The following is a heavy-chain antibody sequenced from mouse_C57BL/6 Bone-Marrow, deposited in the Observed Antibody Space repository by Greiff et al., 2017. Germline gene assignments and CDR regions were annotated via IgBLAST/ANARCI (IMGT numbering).Heavy chain of an antibody. J-gene: IGHJ4*01. CDR3: ARTYEYDDYTMDY. V-gene: IGHV1-64*01. CDR2: MHPNGGSP. D-gene: IGHD2-4*01. Sequence: VQLQQPGAELVKPGASLKLSCTASGYTFTNYWMHWVKQRPGHGLEWIGMMHPNGGSPDYNEKVKGEATLCVDKSSRTAYMERISLKSEDAAVYDRARTYEYDDYTMDYWGQGTTVTGSS. CDR1: GYTFTNYW.